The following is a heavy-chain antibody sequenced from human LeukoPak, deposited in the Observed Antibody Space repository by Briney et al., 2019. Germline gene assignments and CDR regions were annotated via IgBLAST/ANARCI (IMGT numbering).Heavy chain of an antibody. D-gene: IGHD3-3*01. V-gene: IGHV3-7*01. J-gene: IGHJ4*02. CDR1: GFTFSSYW. Sequence: GGSLSLSCAASGFTFSSYWMSWVRQAPGKGLEWVASIKQDGSEKFYVDSVKGRFTISRDNAKKSLYLQMNSLRDEDTAVYYCARDHDFWPPYYFDYWGQGTLVTVSS. CDR2: IKQDGSEK. CDR3: ARDHDFWPPYYFDY.